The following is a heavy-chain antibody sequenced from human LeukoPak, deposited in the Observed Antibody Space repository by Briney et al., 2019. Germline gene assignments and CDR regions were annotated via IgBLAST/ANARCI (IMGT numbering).Heavy chain of an antibody. D-gene: IGHD6-19*01. Sequence: GESLKISCKGSGYSFTSYWIGWVRQMRGKGLEWMGIIYPADSDTRYSPSFQGQVTISADRSISTAYLQWSSLKASDTAMYYCARSEAVASYYFDYWGQGTLVTVSS. J-gene: IGHJ4*02. CDR3: ARSEAVASYYFDY. CDR1: GYSFTSYW. V-gene: IGHV5-51*01. CDR2: IYPADSDT.